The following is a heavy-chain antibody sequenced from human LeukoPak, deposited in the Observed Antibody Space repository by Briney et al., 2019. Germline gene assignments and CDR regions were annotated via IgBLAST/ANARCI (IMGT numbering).Heavy chain of an antibody. CDR1: GYTFTSYG. D-gene: IGHD3-10*01. CDR2: IIPILGIA. CDR3: ARDPTTMVRGVINYYYGMDV. V-gene: IGHV1-69*04. J-gene: IGHJ6*02. Sequence: ASVKVSCKASGYTFTSYGISWVRQAPGQGLEWMGRIIPILGIANYAQKFQGRVTITADKSTSTAYMELSSLRSEDTAVYYCARDPTTMVRGVINYYYGMDVWGQGTTVTVSS.